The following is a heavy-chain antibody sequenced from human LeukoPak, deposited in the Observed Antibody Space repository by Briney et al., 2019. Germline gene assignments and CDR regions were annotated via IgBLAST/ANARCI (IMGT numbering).Heavy chain of an antibody. D-gene: IGHD3-3*01. J-gene: IGHJ5*02. Sequence: PSETLSLTCTVSGGSISSSSYYWGWIRQPPGKGLEWIGEINHSGSTNYNPSLKSRVTISVDTSKNQFSLKLSSVTAADTAVYYCARASTYYDFWSGYYYGNWFDPWGQGTLVTVSS. CDR1: GGSISSSSYY. CDR3: ARASTYYDFWSGYYYGNWFDP. CDR2: INHSGST. V-gene: IGHV4-39*07.